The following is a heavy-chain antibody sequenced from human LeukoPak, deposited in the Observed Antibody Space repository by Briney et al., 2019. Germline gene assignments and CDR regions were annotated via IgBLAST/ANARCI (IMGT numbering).Heavy chain of an antibody. D-gene: IGHD6-13*01. CDR3: ARVRAAAGTWWFDP. CDR1: GFTFSSYW. CDR2: IKQDGSEK. J-gene: IGHJ5*02. V-gene: IGHV3-7*01. Sequence: GGSLRLSCAASGFTFSSYWMSWVRQAPGKGLEWVANIKQDGSEKYYVDSVKGRFTISRDNAKNSLYLQMNSLRAEDTAVYYCARVRAAAGTWWFDPWGQGTLVTVSS.